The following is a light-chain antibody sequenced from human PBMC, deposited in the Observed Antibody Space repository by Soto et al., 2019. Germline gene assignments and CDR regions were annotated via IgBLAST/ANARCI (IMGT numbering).Light chain of an antibody. Sequence: EIVMTQSPANLSVSPGERATLSCRASQSVSSNLAGYQQKPGQGPRLLIYGATTRATSIPARFSGSGSGTEFTLTINSLPSEDFAVYYCQQYNKWPPYTFGQGTKLEIK. V-gene: IGKV3-15*01. CDR3: QQYNKWPPYT. CDR2: GAT. J-gene: IGKJ2*01. CDR1: QSVSSN.